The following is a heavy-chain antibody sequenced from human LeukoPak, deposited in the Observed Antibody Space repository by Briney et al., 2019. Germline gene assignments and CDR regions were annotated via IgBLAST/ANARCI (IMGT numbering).Heavy chain of an antibody. V-gene: IGHV1-8*01. J-gene: IGHJ5*02. CDR3: ARAVTTIAPNWFDP. Sequence: GASVKVSCKASGYTFTSYEINWVRQATGQGLEWMGWMNPNSGNTGYAQKFQGRVTMTRNTSISTAYMELSSLRSEDTAVYYCARAVTTIAPNWFDPWGQGTLVTVSS. D-gene: IGHD4-11*01. CDR2: MNPNSGNT. CDR1: GYTFTSYE.